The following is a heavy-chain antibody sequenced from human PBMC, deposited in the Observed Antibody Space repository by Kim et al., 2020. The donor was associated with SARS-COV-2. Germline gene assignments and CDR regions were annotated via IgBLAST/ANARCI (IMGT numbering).Heavy chain of an antibody. J-gene: IGHJ4*02. D-gene: IGHD3-3*01. Sequence: SETLSLTCTVSGGSISSYYWSWIRQPPGKGLEWIGYIYYSGRTNYNPSLKSRVTISVDTSKNQFSLKLSSVTAADTAVYYCARGEDYDFWSGYLWDYWGQGTLVTVSS. CDR2: IYYSGRT. CDR1: GGSISSYY. V-gene: IGHV4-59*13. CDR3: ARGEDYDFWSGYLWDY.